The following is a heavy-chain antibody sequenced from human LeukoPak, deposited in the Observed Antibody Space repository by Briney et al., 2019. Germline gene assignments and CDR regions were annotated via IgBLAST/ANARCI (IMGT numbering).Heavy chain of an antibody. V-gene: IGHV3-7*03. D-gene: IGHD3-22*01. Sequence: GGSLRLSCVASGFTFGKYWMSWVRQAPGKGLEWVANIKLDGSEKNYVDSVKGRFTISRDNSKNTLYLQMNSLRAEDTAVYYCAKGEEIPYYYDSSGYYYIYWGQGTLVTVSS. CDR2: IKLDGSEK. J-gene: IGHJ4*02. CDR1: GFTFGKYW. CDR3: AKGEEIPYYYDSSGYYYIY.